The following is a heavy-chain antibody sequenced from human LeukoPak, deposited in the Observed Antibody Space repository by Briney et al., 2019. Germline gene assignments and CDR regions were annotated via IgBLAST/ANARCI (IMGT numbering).Heavy chain of an antibody. J-gene: IGHJ6*02. CDR1: GYTFTSYD. Sequence: ASVKVSCKASGYTFTSYDINWVRQATGQGLEWMGWMNPNSGNTGYAQNFQGRVTMTRNTSMGTAYMELSSLRSEDTALYYCASPYYYYYGMDVWGQGTAVTVSS. V-gene: IGHV1-8*01. CDR3: ASPYYYYYGMDV. CDR2: MNPNSGNT.